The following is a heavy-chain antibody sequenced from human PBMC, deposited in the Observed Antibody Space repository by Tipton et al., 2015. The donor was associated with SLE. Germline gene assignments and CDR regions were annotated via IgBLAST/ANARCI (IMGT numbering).Heavy chain of an antibody. J-gene: IGHJ1*01. V-gene: IGHV4-38-2*01. CDR3: ARYGTYDGSRYFQH. CDR1: GFTFSSYA. CDR2: IYYSGST. Sequence: LRLSCAASGFTFSSYAMSWVRQAPGKGLEWIGSIYYSGSTYYNPSLKSRVTISVDTFKNQFSLKLSSVTAADTAVYYCARYGTYDGSRYFQHWGQGTLVTVSS. D-gene: IGHD1-26*01.